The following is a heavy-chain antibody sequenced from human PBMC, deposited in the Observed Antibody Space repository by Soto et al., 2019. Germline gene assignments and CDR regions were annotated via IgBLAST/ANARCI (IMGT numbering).Heavy chain of an antibody. D-gene: IGHD3-3*01. CDR1: GGTFSSYA. J-gene: IGHJ6*02. CDR2: IIPIFGTA. V-gene: IGHV1-69*06. Sequence: SVKVSCKASGGTFSSYAISWVRQAPGQGLEWMGGIIPIFGTANYAQKFQGRVTITADKSTSTAYMELSSLRSEDTAVYYCARWDTYYDFWSGYSHYYYYGMHVWGQGTRVTFSS. CDR3: ARWDTYYDFWSGYSHYYYYGMHV.